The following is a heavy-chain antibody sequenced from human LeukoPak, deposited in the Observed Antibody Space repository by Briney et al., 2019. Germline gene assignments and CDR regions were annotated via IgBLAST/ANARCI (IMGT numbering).Heavy chain of an antibody. CDR2: ISGSGGSK. J-gene: IGHJ4*02. D-gene: IGHD1-26*01. V-gene: IGHV3-23*01. Sequence: GGSLRLSCAASGFTFSSYAMNWVRQAPGQGLEWVSSISGSGGSKYYADSVRGRFTISRDNSNNTPYLQLNSLRAEDMAIYYCASKTSRYSGNYGSDYWGQGTLVTVSS. CDR3: ASKTSRYSGNYGSDY. CDR1: GFTFSSYA.